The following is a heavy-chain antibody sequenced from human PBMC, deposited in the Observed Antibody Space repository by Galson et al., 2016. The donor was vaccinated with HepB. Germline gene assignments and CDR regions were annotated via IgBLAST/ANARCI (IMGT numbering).Heavy chain of an antibody. CDR3: ARVTQYSYGQGFDY. V-gene: IGHV4-34*01. Sequence: ETLSLTCDVYGGSFGGYFWTWIRQPPGKGLEWIGEINHRGSTNYNPSLKSRVTISVDTSKRQFSLRLSSVTAADTAVYCCARVTQYSYGQGFDYWGQGTLVTVSS. J-gene: IGHJ4*02. CDR2: INHRGST. CDR1: GGSFGGYF. D-gene: IGHD5-18*01.